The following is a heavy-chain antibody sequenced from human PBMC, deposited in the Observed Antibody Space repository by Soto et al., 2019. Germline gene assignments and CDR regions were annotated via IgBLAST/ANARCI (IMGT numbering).Heavy chain of an antibody. CDR1: GFTFSSYA. Sequence: GGSLRLSCAASGFTFSSYAMSWVRQAPGKGLEWVSAISGSGGSTYYADSVKGRFTISRDNSKNTLYLQMNSLRAEDTAVYYCAKSLSDFWSGYYTYFDYWGQGTLVTVSS. V-gene: IGHV3-23*01. CDR2: ISGSGGST. CDR3: AKSLSDFWSGYYTYFDY. D-gene: IGHD3-3*01. J-gene: IGHJ4*02.